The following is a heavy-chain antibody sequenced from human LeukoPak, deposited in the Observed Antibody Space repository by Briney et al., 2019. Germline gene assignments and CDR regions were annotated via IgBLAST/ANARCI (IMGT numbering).Heavy chain of an antibody. CDR3: ARRSITMVRGVILWDY. D-gene: IGHD3-10*01. V-gene: IGHV4-34*01. CDR1: GGSFSGYY. J-gene: IGHJ4*02. Sequence: SETLSLTCAVYGGSFSGYYWSWIRQPPGKGLEWIGEINHSGSTNYNPSLKSRVTISVVTSKNQFSLKLSSVTAADTAVYYCARRSITMVRGVILWDYWGQGTLVTVSS. CDR2: INHSGST.